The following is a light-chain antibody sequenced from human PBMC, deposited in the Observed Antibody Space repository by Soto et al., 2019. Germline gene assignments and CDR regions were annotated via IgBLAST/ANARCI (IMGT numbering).Light chain of an antibody. CDR3: QQRSNWPLT. CDR1: QSVSSY. V-gene: IGKV3-11*01. CDR2: DAS. Sequence: EIVLTQSPAILSLSPGERATLSCRASQSVSSYLAWYQQKPGQAPSLLIYDASNRATGIPARFSGSGSGTDFTLTISSLEPEDFAVYDCQQRSNWPLTFGGGTKVEIK. J-gene: IGKJ4*01.